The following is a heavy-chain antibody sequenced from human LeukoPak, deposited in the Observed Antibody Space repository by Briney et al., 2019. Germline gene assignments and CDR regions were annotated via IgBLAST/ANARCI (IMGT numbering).Heavy chain of an antibody. D-gene: IGHD3-10*01. CDR2: ISGSGGST. Sequence: GGTLRLSCAASGFTFSSYGMGWVRQAPGKGLEWVSAISGSGGSTYYADSVKGRFTISRDNSKNTLYLQMNSLRAEDTAVYYCAKESNYYGSGSYYDYWGQGTLVTVSS. V-gene: IGHV3-23*01. J-gene: IGHJ4*02. CDR3: AKESNYYGSGSYYDY. CDR1: GFTFSSYG.